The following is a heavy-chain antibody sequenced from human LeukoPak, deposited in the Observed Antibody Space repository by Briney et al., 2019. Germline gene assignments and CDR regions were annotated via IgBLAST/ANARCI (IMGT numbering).Heavy chain of an antibody. V-gene: IGHV4-61*02. CDR3: ARYYDSSGYYPYRDAFDI. D-gene: IGHD3-22*01. Sequence: SETLSLTCTVSGGSISSGSYYWSWIRQPAGKGLEWIGRIYTSGSTNYNPSLKSRVTISVDTSKNQLSLKLSSVTAADTAVYYCARYYDSSGYYPYRDAFDIWGQGTMVTVSS. CDR1: GGSISSGSYY. J-gene: IGHJ3*02. CDR2: IYTSGST.